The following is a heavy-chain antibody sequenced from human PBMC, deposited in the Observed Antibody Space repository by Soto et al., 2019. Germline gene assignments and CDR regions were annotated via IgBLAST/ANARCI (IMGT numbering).Heavy chain of an antibody. D-gene: IGHD3-10*01. Sequence: SETLSLTCSVSGGSISSYFWSWIRQPPGKGLEYIGYIYYTGSTNYNPSLKSRVTISVDTSKNQFSLRLSSVTAADTAVYYCARGGSLGDYYYGMDVWGPATKDTVSS. CDR1: GGSISSYF. CDR3: ARGGSLGDYYYGMDV. CDR2: IYYTGST. J-gene: IGHJ6*02. V-gene: IGHV4-59*01.